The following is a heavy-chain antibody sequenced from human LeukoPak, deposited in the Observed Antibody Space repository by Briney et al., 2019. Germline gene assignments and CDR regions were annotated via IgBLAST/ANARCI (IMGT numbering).Heavy chain of an antibody. CDR3: AKNGDRGAYCTGGTCYPYFYYYMDV. Sequence: GGSLRLSCAASGITFSSYGRSWVRQAPGKGLEWVSSISSTGGTTYYADSVKGRFTISRDNYKNTPYLQMNSLRAEDTAIYYCAKNGDRGAYCTGGTCYPYFYYYMDVWGKGTTVTI. J-gene: IGHJ6*03. CDR1: GITFSSYG. CDR2: ISSTGGTT. V-gene: IGHV3-23*01. D-gene: IGHD2-15*01.